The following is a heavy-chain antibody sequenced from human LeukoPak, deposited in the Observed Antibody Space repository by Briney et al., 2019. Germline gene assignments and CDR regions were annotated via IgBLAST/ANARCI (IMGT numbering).Heavy chain of an antibody. J-gene: IGHJ4*02. D-gene: IGHD4-17*01. CDR2: IRSKANSYAT. V-gene: IGHV3-73*01. CDR1: GFTFSGSA. CDR3: AREWATVTTD. Sequence: GGSLRLSCAASGFTFSGSAMHWVRQASGKGLEWVGRIRSKANSYATAYAASVKGTFTISRDDSKNTAYLQMNSLKTEDTAVYYCAREWATVTTDWGQGTLVTVSS.